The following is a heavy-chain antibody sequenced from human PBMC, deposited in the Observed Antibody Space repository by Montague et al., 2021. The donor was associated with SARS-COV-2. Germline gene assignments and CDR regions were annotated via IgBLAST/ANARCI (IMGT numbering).Heavy chain of an antibody. Sequence: SETLSLTCTVSGGSISSYFWSWIRQPPGKGLEWIGSIYYSGTTNYSPPLKSRVTISVDTSKNQFSLKLSSVTAADTAVYYCARVVRYYDFWSGYTEYYYYGMDVWGQGTTVTVSS. CDR2: IYYSGTT. D-gene: IGHD3-3*01. CDR3: ARVVRYYDFWSGYTEYYYYGMDV. V-gene: IGHV4-59*01. CDR1: GGSISSYF. J-gene: IGHJ6*02.